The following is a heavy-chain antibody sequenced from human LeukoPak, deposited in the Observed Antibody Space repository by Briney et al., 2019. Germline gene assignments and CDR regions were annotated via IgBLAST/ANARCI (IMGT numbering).Heavy chain of an antibody. V-gene: IGHV5-51*01. Sequence: GESLKISCKASGYNFARYWIGWVRQMPGKGLEWMGIIYPGDSDTRYSPSFQGQVTISADKSISTAYLQWSSLKASDTAMYYCARLRNYYDSSGYPKYYFDYWGQGTLVTVSS. CDR3: ARLRNYYDSSGYPKYYFDY. D-gene: IGHD3-22*01. J-gene: IGHJ4*02. CDR2: IYPGDSDT. CDR1: GYNFARYW.